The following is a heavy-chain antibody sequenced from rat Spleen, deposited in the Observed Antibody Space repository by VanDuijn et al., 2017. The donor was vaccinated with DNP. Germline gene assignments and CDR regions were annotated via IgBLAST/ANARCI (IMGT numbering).Heavy chain of an antibody. V-gene: IGHV3-1*01. D-gene: IGHD1-2*01. CDR2: ISYSGRT. CDR1: GYSITSDY. CDR3: ARYYFSSYRFIY. J-gene: IGHJ3*01. Sequence: EVQLQESGPGLVKPSQSLSLTCSVTGYSITSDYWGWIRKFPGNKMEWIGHISYSGRTNYNPSLKSRISITRDTSKNQFFLQLNSISTEDKATYYCARYYFSSYRFIYWGQGTLVTVSS.